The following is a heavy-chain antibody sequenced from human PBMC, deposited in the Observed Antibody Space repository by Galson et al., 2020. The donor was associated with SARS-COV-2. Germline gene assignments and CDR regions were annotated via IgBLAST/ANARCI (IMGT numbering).Heavy chain of an antibody. Sequence: TLSLTCTVSGGSISSGSYYWSWIRQPAGKGLEWIGRIYTSGSTNYNPSLKSRVTISVDTSKNQFSLKLSSVTAADTAVYYCARDSGWFWFDPWGQGTLVTVSS. V-gene: IGHV4-61*02. CDR3: ARDSGWFWFDP. CDR1: GGSISSGSYY. CDR2: IYTSGST. J-gene: IGHJ5*02. D-gene: IGHD6-19*01.